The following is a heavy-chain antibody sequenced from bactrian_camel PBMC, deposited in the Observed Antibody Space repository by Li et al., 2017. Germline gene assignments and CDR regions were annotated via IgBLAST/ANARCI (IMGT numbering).Heavy chain of an antibody. CDR1: GSTTCWYP. CDR3: AADPAKSHVCQWWVIAGSVTPSY. CDR2: IDWDGST. V-gene: IGHV3-3*01. J-gene: IGHJ4*01. Sequence: HVQLVESGGGSVQAGESLLLSCAISGSTTCWYPMNWYRQAPGKEREFVSSIDWDGSTSYAESVSGRFTISQDTAKNTAYLQMNSLKPEDTAMYYCAADPAKSHVCQWWVIAGSVTPSYWGQGTQVTVS. D-gene: IGHD2*01.